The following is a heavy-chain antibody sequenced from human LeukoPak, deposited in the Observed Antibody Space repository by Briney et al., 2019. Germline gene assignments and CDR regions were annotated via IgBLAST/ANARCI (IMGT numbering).Heavy chain of an antibody. CDR1: GFSFSNYG. CDR2: ISYDGSNK. J-gene: IGHJ4*02. Sequence: GGSLRLSCEASGFSFSNYGMHWLRQAPGKGLEWVAVISYDGSNKFYGESVKGRFTISRDKAKDTVDLQMNSLRPEDTAVYYCAKGHYYDTYGQYSYAEYWGQGILVTVSS. D-gene: IGHD3-22*01. CDR3: AKGHYYDTYGQYSYAEY. V-gene: IGHV3-30*18.